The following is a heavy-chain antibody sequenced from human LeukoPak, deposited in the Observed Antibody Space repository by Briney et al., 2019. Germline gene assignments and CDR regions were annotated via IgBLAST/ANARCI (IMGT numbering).Heavy chain of an antibody. CDR3: ARMDWGDNRFDH. Sequence: ASVKVSCKASGYTFTSYDINWVRQATGQGLEWMGWMNPNSGNTGYAQKFQGRVTMTRNTSISTAYMELSSLRSEDTAVYYCARMDWGDNRFDHWGQGTLVTISS. J-gene: IGHJ5*02. D-gene: IGHD3-16*01. CDR2: MNPNSGNT. CDR1: GYTFTSYD. V-gene: IGHV1-8*01.